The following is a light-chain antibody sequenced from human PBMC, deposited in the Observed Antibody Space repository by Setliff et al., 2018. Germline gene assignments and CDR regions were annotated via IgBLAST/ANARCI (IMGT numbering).Light chain of an antibody. J-gene: IGLJ1*01. CDR1: GRDVGSYDL. Sequence: QSVLTQPASVSGSPGQSITISCSGTGRDVGSYDLVSWYQQHPGKAPKLIIYGVSDRPSGVSSRFSGSKSGNTAYLTISGLQTEDEAEYYCNAYASDTTYVFGSGTKVTV. CDR3: NAYASDTTYV. V-gene: IGLV2-14*03. CDR2: GVS.